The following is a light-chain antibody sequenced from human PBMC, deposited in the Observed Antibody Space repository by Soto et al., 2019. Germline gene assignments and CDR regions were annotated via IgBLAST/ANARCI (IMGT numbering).Light chain of an antibody. CDR3: FQDFIGPLT. CDR1: QGIRGD. CDR2: ATS. J-gene: IGKJ1*01. Sequence: AIQMTQSPSSLSASLGDRVTITCRASQGIRGDLGWYQQKPGKAPKLLISATSTLQSGVPSRFSGRGSGTNFTLSISSLQPEDFATYYCFQDFIGPLTVGQGTKVEL. V-gene: IGKV1-6*01.